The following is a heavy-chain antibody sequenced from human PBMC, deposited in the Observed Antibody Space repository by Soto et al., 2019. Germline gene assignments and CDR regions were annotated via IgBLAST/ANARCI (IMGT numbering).Heavy chain of an antibody. J-gene: IGHJ4*02. Sequence: QVQLVQSGAEVKKPGASVKVSCKASGYTFTSYEINWVRQATGQGLEWMGWMNPNSGTTGYAQKFQGRVTMTRNTSISTAYMELSSLRSEDTAVYYCARVWGYSYGPYYFDYWGQGTLVTVSS. CDR2: MNPNSGTT. CDR1: GYTFTSYE. D-gene: IGHD5-18*01. CDR3: ARVWGYSYGPYYFDY. V-gene: IGHV1-8*01.